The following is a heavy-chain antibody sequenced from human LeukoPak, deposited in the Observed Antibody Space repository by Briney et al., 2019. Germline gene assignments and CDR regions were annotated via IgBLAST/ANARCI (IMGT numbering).Heavy chain of an antibody. Sequence: PGGSLRLSCGASGFXFSSYAMSWVRQAPGKGLEWVSAISGSGGSTYYADSVKGRFTISRDNSKNTLYLQMDSLRAEDTAVYYCAKESTMAYVADSWGQGTLVTVSS. CDR2: ISGSGGST. D-gene: IGHD3-10*01. J-gene: IGHJ4*02. V-gene: IGHV3-23*01. CDR1: GFXFSSYA. CDR3: AKESTMAYVADS.